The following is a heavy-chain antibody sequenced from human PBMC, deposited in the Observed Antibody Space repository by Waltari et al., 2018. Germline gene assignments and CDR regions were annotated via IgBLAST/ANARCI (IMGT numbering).Heavy chain of an antibody. V-gene: IGHV4-38-2*01. CDR1: GYSISSGYY. CDR2: IYHSGST. J-gene: IGHJ5*02. D-gene: IGHD1-26*01. CDR3: ARAHSGSYSYVSWFDP. Sequence: QVQLQESGPGLVKPSETLSLTCAVSGYSISSGYYWGWIRQPPEKGLEWIGSIYHSGSTYNNPSLKSRITISVDTSKSQFSLRLSSVTAADTAVCYCARAHSGSYSYVSWFDPWGQGTLVTVSS.